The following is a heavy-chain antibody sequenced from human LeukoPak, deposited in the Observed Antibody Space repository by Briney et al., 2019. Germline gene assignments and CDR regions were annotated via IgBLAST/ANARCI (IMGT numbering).Heavy chain of an antibody. J-gene: IGHJ4*02. CDR3: AKGLIGCVGGSCSSAY. CDR1: GFPFSSYG. V-gene: IGHV3-23*01. Sequence: PGRSLRLSCAASGFPFSSYGMHWVRQAPGKGLEWVSLISNSGGTTAYADSVKGRFTISRDNSKNTVHLQMNSLRADDTAVYYCAKGLIGCVGGSCSSAYWGQGTLVIVSS. CDR2: ISNSGGTT. D-gene: IGHD2-15*01.